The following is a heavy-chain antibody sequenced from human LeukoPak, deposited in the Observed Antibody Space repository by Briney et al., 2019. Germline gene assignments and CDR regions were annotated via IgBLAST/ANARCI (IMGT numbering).Heavy chain of an antibody. CDR1: GFTFSSYE. D-gene: IGHD2-2*02. V-gene: IGHV3-48*03. Sequence: PGGSLRLSCAASGFTFSSYEMNWVRQAPGKGLEWVSYISSSGSTIYYADSVKGRFTISRDNAKNSLYLQMNSLRAEDTAVYYCARGQDHCSSTSCYIDAFDIWGQGTMVTVSS. J-gene: IGHJ3*02. CDR2: ISSSGSTI. CDR3: ARGQDHCSSTSCYIDAFDI.